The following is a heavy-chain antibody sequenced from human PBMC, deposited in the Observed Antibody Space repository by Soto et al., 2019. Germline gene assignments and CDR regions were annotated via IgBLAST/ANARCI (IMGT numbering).Heavy chain of an antibody. J-gene: IGHJ4*02. CDR3: ARAKRYFDWLYLDY. Sequence: SETLSLTCTVSGGSISSYYWSWIRQPPGKGLEWIGYIYYSGSTNYNPSLKSRVTISVDTSKNQFSLKLSSVTAADTAVYYCARAKRYFDWLYLDYWGQGTLVTVSS. D-gene: IGHD3-9*01. V-gene: IGHV4-59*01. CDR1: GGSISSYY. CDR2: IYYSGST.